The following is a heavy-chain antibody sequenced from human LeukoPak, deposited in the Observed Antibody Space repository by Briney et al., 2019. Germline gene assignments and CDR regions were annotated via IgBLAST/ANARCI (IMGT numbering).Heavy chain of an antibody. CDR3: ATDYGDS. Sequence: ASVKVSCTLSGDTLTELTMQWGRQAPGKGLEWMAAFDPDDGETIYAQKFQGRVTMTEDTSTDTSYMALITLRSEDTAVYYCATDYGDSWGQGTLVTVSS. CDR1: GDTLTELT. J-gene: IGHJ4*02. D-gene: IGHD4-17*01. V-gene: IGHV1-24*01. CDR2: FDPDDGET.